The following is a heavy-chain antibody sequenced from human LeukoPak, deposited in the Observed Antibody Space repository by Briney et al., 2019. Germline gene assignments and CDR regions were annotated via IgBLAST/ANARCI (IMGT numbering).Heavy chain of an antibody. CDR2: FGPQVGET. Sequence: ASVKVSCKVSGSTLTEISIDWVRQAPGKGLECMGTFGPQVGETIHAQKLQGRLKMTADTSTDTAYMEMSSLQSEDTAVYYCAKMTTVTLSNTYFDYWGQGTLVTVSS. CDR1: GSTLTEIS. J-gene: IGHJ4*02. D-gene: IGHD4-17*01. V-gene: IGHV1-24*01. CDR3: AKMTTVTLSNTYFDY.